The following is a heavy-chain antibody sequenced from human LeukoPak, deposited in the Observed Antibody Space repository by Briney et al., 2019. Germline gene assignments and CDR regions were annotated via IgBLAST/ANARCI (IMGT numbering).Heavy chain of an antibody. J-gene: IGHJ4*02. CDR2: INHSGST. D-gene: IGHD5-12*01. Sequence: SETLSLTCAVYGGSFSGYYWSWLRKPPGKGLEWIGEINHSGSTNYNPSLKSRVTISVDTSKNQFSLKLSSVTAADTAVYYCARQTEWLRLLSFDYWGQGTLVTVSS. CDR1: GGSFSGYY. CDR3: ARQTEWLRLLSFDY. V-gene: IGHV4-34*01.